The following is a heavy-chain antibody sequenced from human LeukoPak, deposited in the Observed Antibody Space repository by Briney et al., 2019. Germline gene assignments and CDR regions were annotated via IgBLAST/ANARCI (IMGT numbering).Heavy chain of an antibody. D-gene: IGHD3-10*01. CDR1: GFTFTSYW. J-gene: IGHJ6*03. CDR3: ARVGLGSGSSTGYYYYMDV. Sequence: PGGSLRLSCSASGFTFTSYWMHWVRQAPGKGLVWVSRIDSGGSGISYADSVKGRFTISRDNAKNTLYLQMDSLRVEDTAVYYCARVGLGSGSSTGYYYYMDVWGKGTTVTVSS. V-gene: IGHV3-74*01. CDR2: IDSGGSGI.